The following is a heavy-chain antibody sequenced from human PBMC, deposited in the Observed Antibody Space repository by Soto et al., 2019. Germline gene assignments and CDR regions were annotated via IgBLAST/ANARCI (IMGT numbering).Heavy chain of an antibody. J-gene: IGHJ4*02. V-gene: IGHV4-31*03. Sequence: QVQLQESGPGLVKPSQTLSLTCTVSGGSISSGGYYWSWIRQHPGKGLEWIGYIYYSGSTYYNPSLKSRVTISVYTSKNHFSLKLSSVTAADTAVYYCAREGGIVGATAADYWGQGTLVTVSS. CDR2: IYYSGST. CDR1: GGSISSGGYY. D-gene: IGHD1-26*01. CDR3: AREGGIVGATAADY.